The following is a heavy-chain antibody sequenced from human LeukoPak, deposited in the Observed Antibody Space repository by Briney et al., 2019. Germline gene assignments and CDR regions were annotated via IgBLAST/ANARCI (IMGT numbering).Heavy chain of an antibody. V-gene: IGHV6-1*01. CDR2: TYYRSTWYN. CDR3: ARRLTQYDCFDP. D-gene: IGHD2-2*01. J-gene: IGHJ5*02. Sequence: SQTLSLTCAISGDSVSSNSVTWNWIRQSPSRGLEWLGRTYYRSTWYNDYPVSVRGPIPVNHTTSKNQFSLHLNSWTPENTAFYYLARRLTQYDCFDPWGQGILVTVSS. CDR1: GDSVSSNSVT.